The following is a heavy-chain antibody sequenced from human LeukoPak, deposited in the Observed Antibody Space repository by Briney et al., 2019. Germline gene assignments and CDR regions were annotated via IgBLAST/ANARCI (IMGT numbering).Heavy chain of an antibody. Sequence: PGGSLRLSCAASGFTFSSYSMNWVRQAPGKGLEWGSSISSSSSDIYYADSVKGRFTISRDNAKNSLYLQMNSLRAEDTAVYYCARDRWYYDSSAPYYFDYWGQGTLVTVSS. J-gene: IGHJ4*02. CDR3: ARDRWYYDSSAPYYFDY. CDR2: ISSSSSDI. V-gene: IGHV3-21*01. CDR1: GFTFSSYS. D-gene: IGHD3-22*01.